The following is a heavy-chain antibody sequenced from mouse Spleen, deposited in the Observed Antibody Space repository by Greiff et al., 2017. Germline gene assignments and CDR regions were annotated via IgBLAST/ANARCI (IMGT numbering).Heavy chain of an antibody. CDR3: ARWDSSGYEGWFAY. CDR1: GYAFTNYL. V-gene: IGHV1-54*01. CDR2: INPGSGGT. Sequence: QVQLKQSGAELVRPGTSVKVSCKASGYAFTNYLIEWVKQRPGQGLEWIGVINPGSGGTNYNEKFKGKATLTADKSSSTAYMQLSSLTSDDSAVYFCARWDSSGYEGWFAYWGQGTLVTVSA. D-gene: IGHD3-2*01. J-gene: IGHJ3*01.